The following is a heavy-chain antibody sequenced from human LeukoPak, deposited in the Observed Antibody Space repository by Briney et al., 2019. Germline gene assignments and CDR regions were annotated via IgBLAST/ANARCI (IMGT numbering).Heavy chain of an antibody. CDR3: AREDKDYYGSGSYYSYYYYYMDV. Sequence: PSETLSLTCTVSGGSISSYYWSWLRQPPGKGLEWIGYIYYSGSTNYNPSLKRRVTISVDPSKNQFSLKLSSVTAADTAVYYCAREDKDYYGSGSYYSYYYYYMDVWGKGTTVTISS. D-gene: IGHD3-10*01. V-gene: IGHV4-59*01. J-gene: IGHJ6*03. CDR2: IYYSGST. CDR1: GGSISSYY.